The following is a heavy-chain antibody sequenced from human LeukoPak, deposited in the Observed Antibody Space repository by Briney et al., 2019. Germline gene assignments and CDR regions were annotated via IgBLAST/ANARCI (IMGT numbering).Heavy chain of an antibody. V-gene: IGHV1-2*02. CDR1: GYTFTGYY. D-gene: IGHD3-10*01. J-gene: IGHJ4*02. CDR2: INPNSGGT. Sequence: ASVKGSCKASGYTFTGYYMHWVRQAPGQGLEWMGWINPNSGGTNYAQKFQGRVTMTRDTSISTAYMELSRLRSDDTAVYYCASRYGSGSPNFDYWGQGTLVTVSS. CDR3: ASRYGSGSPNFDY.